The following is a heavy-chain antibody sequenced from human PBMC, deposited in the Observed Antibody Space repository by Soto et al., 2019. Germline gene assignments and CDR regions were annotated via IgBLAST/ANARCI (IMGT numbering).Heavy chain of an antibody. CDR2: ISADTGNT. Sequence: GPGVKKPGASVKVSCKASGYTFSSYGITWVRQAPGQGLEWMGWISADTGNTNYAQKLQGRVTMTTDTSTNTAYMELRSLRSDDTAVYYCARGPYVAAGGHDNWGQGTLVTVSS. D-gene: IGHD6-13*01. J-gene: IGHJ4*02. CDR3: ARGPYVAAGGHDN. V-gene: IGHV1-18*01. CDR1: GYTFSSYG.